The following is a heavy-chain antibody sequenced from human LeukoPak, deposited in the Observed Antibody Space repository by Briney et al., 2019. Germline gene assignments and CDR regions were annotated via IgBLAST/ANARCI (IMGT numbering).Heavy chain of an antibody. CDR3: ARDQGSRWELGSDY. Sequence: GASVKVSCKASGYTFTSYGISWVRQAPGHGREWMGWISAYNGNTNYAQKLQGRVTMTTDTSTSTAYMELRSLRSDDTAVYYCARDQGSRWELGSDYWGQGTLVTVSS. CDR1: GYTFTSYG. J-gene: IGHJ4*02. CDR2: ISAYNGNT. V-gene: IGHV1-18*01. D-gene: IGHD1-26*01.